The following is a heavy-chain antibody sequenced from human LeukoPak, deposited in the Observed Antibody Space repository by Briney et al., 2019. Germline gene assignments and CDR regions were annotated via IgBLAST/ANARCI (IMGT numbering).Heavy chain of an antibody. CDR2: INHSGST. Sequence: SETLSLTCAVYGGSFSGYYWSWIRQPPGKGLEWIGEINHSGSTNYNPSLKSRVTISVDTSKNQFSLKLSSVTAADTAVYYCARGSRRKGRAPNWLDPWGQGTLVTVSS. CDR1: GGSFSGYY. D-gene: IGHD1-14*01. J-gene: IGHJ5*02. CDR3: ARGSRRKGRAPNWLDP. V-gene: IGHV4-34*01.